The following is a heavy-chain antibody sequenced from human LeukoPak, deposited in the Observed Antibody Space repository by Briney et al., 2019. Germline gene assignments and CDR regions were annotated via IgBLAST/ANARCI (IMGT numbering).Heavy chain of an antibody. J-gene: IGHJ4*02. CDR1: GGSVSSGSYY. Sequence: SETLSLTCTVSGGSVSSGSYYWSWIRQPPGKGLEWIGYIYYSGSTNYNPSLKSRVTISVDTSKNQFSLKLSSVTAADTAVYYCARDGDYVDYWGQGTLVTVSS. CDR3: ARDGDYVDY. D-gene: IGHD4-17*01. V-gene: IGHV4-61*01. CDR2: IYYSGST.